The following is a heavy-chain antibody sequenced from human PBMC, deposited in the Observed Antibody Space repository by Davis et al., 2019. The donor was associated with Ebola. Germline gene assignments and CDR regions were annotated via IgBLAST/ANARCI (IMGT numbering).Heavy chain of an antibody. CDR3: ARQMGGMDV. Sequence: QVSCKGSGYSFTSYCIGWVRQMLGKGLEWLGIIYPGDSDTRYSPSFQGQVTISADKSISTAYLQWSSLKASDTAMYYCARQMGGMDVWGQGTTVTVSS. D-gene: IGHD5-24*01. J-gene: IGHJ6*02. CDR1: GYSFTSYC. CDR2: IYPGDSDT. V-gene: IGHV5-51*01.